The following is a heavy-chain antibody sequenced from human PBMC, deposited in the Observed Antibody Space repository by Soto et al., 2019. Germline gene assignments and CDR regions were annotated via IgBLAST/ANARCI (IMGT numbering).Heavy chain of an antibody. Sequence: PGESLKISCKGSGYSFTSYWISWVRQMPGKGLEWMGRIDPSDSYTNYSPSFQGHVTISADKSISTAYLQWSSLKASDTAMYYCARQGGYDSHYYYYYGMDVWGQGTTVTV. CDR2: IDPSDSYT. D-gene: IGHD5-12*01. V-gene: IGHV5-10-1*01. J-gene: IGHJ6*02. CDR1: GYSFTSYW. CDR3: ARQGGYDSHYYYYYGMDV.